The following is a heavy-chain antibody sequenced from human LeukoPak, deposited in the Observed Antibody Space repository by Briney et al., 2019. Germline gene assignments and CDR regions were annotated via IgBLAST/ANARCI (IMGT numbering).Heavy chain of an antibody. D-gene: IGHD2-2*01. Sequence: SVKVSCKASGGTFSSYAISWVRQAPGQGLEWMGGIIPIFGTANYAQKFQGRVTITADESTSTAYMELSSLRSEDTAVYYCARGYCSSTSCYSWFDPWGQGTLVTVSS. V-gene: IGHV1-69*01. CDR1: GGTFSSYA. CDR3: ARGYCSSTSCYSWFDP. J-gene: IGHJ5*02. CDR2: IIPIFGTA.